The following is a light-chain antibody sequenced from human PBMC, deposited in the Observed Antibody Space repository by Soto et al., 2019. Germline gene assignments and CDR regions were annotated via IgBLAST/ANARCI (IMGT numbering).Light chain of an antibody. CDR1: SSDVGDYNY. J-gene: IGLJ2*01. CDR3: SSYAGSNKEV. V-gene: IGLV2-8*01. Sequence: QSALTLPPSASGSPGQSVTISSTGTSSDVGDYNYVSWFLQHPGKAPKLMIFEVTKRPSGVPDRFSGSKSGNTASLTVSGLQAEDEADYYCSSYAGSNKEVFGGGTKLTVL. CDR2: EVT.